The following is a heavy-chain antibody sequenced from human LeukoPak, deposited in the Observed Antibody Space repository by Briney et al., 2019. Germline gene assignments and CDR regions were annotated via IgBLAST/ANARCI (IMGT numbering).Heavy chain of an antibody. D-gene: IGHD2-15*01. CDR2: INPNSGGT. CDR1: GYTFTGYY. CDR3: ARGSVVVVAATSWFDP. J-gene: IGHJ5*02. V-gene: IGHV1-2*02. Sequence: GASVKVSCKAFGYTFTGYYMHWVRQAPGQGLEWMGWINPNSGGTNYAQKFQGRVTMTRDTSISTAYMELSRLRSDDTAVYYCARGSVVVVAATSWFDPWGQGTLVTVSS.